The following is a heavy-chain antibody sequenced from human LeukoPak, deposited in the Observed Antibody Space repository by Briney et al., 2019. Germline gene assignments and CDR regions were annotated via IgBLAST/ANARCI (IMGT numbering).Heavy chain of an antibody. J-gene: IGHJ4*02. D-gene: IGHD6-19*01. CDR1: GGSISSSSYY. CDR2: IYYSGST. V-gene: IGHV4-39*07. CDR3: ARSTSGYSSPYFDY. Sequence: SETLSLTCTVSGGSISSSSYYWGWIRQPPGKGLEWIGSIYYSGSTYYNPSLKSRVTISVDTSKNQFSLKLSSVTAADTAVYYCARSTSGYSSPYFDYWGQGTLVTVSS.